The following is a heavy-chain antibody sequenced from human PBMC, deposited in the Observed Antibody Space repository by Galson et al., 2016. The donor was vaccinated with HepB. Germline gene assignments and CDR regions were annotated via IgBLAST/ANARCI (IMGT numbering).Heavy chain of an antibody. J-gene: IGHJ4*02. CDR1: GFTFSSYG. V-gene: IGHV3-30*18. D-gene: IGHD2-2*01. CDR2: ISYDGSNK. Sequence: SLRLSCAASGFTFSSYGMHWVRQAPGMGLEWVAFISYDGSNKKYADSVKGRFTISRDNSKKTPYLQMNSLRAEDTAVYYCAKDGRIYCSSASCHDHFHYWGQGTRVTVSS. CDR3: AKDGRIYCSSASCHDHFHY.